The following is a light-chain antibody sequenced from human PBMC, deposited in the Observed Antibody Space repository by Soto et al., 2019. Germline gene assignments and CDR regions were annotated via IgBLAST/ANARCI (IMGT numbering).Light chain of an antibody. CDR1: EDISTW. V-gene: IGKV1-12*01. CDR2: AAS. CDR3: QQYNDWPLT. Sequence: DIQMTQSPSSVSAAVGDRVTITCRSSEDISTWLAWYQQKPGKAPKLLIYAASSLQSGVPSRFSGSGSGTEFSLTISSLQSEDFAVYYCQQYNDWPLTFGGGTKVDI. J-gene: IGKJ4*01.